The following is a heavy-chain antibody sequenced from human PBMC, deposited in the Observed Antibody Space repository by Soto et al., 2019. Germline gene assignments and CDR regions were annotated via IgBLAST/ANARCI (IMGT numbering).Heavy chain of an antibody. CDR2: IYHSGST. CDR1: GGSISSGGYS. CDR3: ARVAVTTTYFDY. V-gene: IGHV4-30-2*01. D-gene: IGHD4-17*01. J-gene: IGHJ4*02. Sequence: PSETLSLTCAVSGGSISSGGYSWSWIRQPPGKGLEWIGYIYHSGSTYYNPSLKSRVTISVDRSKNQFSLKLSSVTAADTAVYYCARVAVTTTYFDYWGQGTLVTVSS.